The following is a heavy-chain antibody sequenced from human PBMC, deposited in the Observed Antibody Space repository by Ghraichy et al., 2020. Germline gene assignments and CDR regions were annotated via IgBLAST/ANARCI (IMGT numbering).Heavy chain of an antibody. CDR1: GFTFSSYA. CDR2: ISYDGSNK. V-gene: IGHV3-30-3*01. J-gene: IGHJ2*01. Sequence: GSLRLSCAASGFTFSSYAMHWVRQAPGKGLEWVAVISYDGSNKYYADSVKGRFTISRDNSKNMLYLQMNSLRAEDTAVYYCARGAAANYWYFDLWGRGTLVTVSS. D-gene: IGHD6-13*01. CDR3: ARGAAANYWYFDL.